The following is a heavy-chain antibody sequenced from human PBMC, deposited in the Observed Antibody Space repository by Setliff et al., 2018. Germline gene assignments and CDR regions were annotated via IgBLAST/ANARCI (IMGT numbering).Heavy chain of an antibody. J-gene: IGHJ4*02. CDR3: ARERGSYDSSTHYTYYFDY. D-gene: IGHD3-22*01. CDR2: IIPIFGTA. CDR1: GGTFRNYG. V-gene: IGHV1-69*05. Sequence: GASVKVSCKASGGTFRNYGISWVRQAPGQGLDWMGGIIPIFGTANYARKFQGRVTITTDDSTNTAYMELSSLRSEDTAVYFCARERGSYDSSTHYTYYFDYWGQGTQVTVS.